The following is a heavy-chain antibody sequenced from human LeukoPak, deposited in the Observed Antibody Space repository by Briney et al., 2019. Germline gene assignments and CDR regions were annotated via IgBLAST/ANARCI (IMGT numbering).Heavy chain of an antibody. V-gene: IGHV5-51*01. J-gene: IGHJ5*02. D-gene: IGHD6-13*01. CDR1: GYSFTSYW. Sequence: GESLKISFKGSGYSFTSYWIGWVRPMPGKGLGWMGIIYPGDSDTRYSPSFQGQVTIPADKSISTAYLQWSSLKASDTAMYYCARQAAAGNVESDPWGQGTLVTVSS. CDR2: IYPGDSDT. CDR3: ARQAAAGNVESDP.